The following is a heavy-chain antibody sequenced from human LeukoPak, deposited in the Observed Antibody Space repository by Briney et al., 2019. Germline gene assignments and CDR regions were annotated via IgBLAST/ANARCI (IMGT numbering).Heavy chain of an antibody. V-gene: IGHV4-4*07. J-gene: IGHJ4*02. CDR1: GGSISSYY. Sequence: SETLSLTCTVSGGSISSYYWSWIRQPAGKGLEWIGRIYTSGSTNYNPSLKSRVTMSVDTSKNQFSLKLSSVTAADTAVYYCARLVVVPAAMWRYFDYWGQGTLVTVSS. CDR2: IYTSGST. D-gene: IGHD2-2*01. CDR3: ARLVVVPAAMWRYFDY.